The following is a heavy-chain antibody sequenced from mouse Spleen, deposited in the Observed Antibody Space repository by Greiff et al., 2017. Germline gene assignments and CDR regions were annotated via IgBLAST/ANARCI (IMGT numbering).Heavy chain of an antibody. CDR1: GFHFRSYA. CDR3: TRSLTHYFDY. Sequence: EVQGVESVEGLVKLGVSLKPSCAASGFHFRSYAMSWVRQTPEYRLEWVPYISSGGDYIYYADTVKGRFTISRDNARNTLYLQMSSLKSEDTAMYYCTRSLTHYFDYWGQGTTLTVAS. D-gene: IGHD4-1*01. J-gene: IGHJ2*01. V-gene: IGHV5-9-1*02. CDR2: ISSGGDYI.